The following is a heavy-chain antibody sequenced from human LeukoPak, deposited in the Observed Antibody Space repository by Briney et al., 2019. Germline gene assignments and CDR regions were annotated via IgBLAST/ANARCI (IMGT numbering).Heavy chain of an antibody. J-gene: IGHJ4*02. Sequence: GASVKVSCKVSGYTLTELSMHWVRQAPGKGLEWMGGFDPEDGDTIYAQKFQGRVTMTEDTSTDTAYMELSSLRSEDTAVYYCATYPKSSSSWYRSYFDYWGQGTLVTVSS. D-gene: IGHD6-13*01. V-gene: IGHV1-24*01. CDR3: ATYPKSSSSWYRSYFDY. CDR2: FDPEDGDT. CDR1: GYTLTELS.